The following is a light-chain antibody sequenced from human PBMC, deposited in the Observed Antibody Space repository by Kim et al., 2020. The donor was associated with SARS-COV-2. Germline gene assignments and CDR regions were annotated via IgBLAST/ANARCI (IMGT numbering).Light chain of an antibody. J-gene: IGLJ3*02. CDR1: NIGSKS. CDR3: QVWDSSSDHWV. Sequence: SYELTQPPSVSVATGKTARITCGGNNIGSKSVHWYQQKPGQAPVLVIYYDSDRPSGIPERFSGSNSGNTATLTISRVEAGDEADYYCQVWDSSSDHWVFCGGTELTVL. CDR2: YDS. V-gene: IGLV3-21*04.